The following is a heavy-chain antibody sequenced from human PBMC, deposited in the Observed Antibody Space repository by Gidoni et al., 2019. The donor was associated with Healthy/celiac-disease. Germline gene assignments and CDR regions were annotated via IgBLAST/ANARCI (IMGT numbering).Heavy chain of an antibody. D-gene: IGHD6-19*01. CDR2: IRGSGGST. CDR3: AKGTSSKYSSGWYRRVY. V-gene: IGHV3-23*01. Sequence: EVQLLESGGGLVQPGGSLRLSCAASGFTFRSYAMSWVRQAPGKGLEWVSAIRGSGGSTYYADSVKGRFTISRDNSKNTLYLQMNSLRAEDTAVYYCAKGTSSKYSSGWYRRVYWGQGTLVTVSS. J-gene: IGHJ4*02. CDR1: GFTFRSYA.